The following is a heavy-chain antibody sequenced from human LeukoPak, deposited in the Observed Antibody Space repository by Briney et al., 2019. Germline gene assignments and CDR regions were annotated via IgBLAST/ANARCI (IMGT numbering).Heavy chain of an antibody. CDR2: ISYDGSNK. CDR1: GFTFSSYA. Sequence: GGSLRLSCAASGFTFSSYAMHWVRQAPGKGLEWVAVISYDGSNKYYADSVKGRFTISRDNSKNTLYLQMNSLRAEDTAVYYCARPRQLYCSSTSCGAFDIWGQGTMVTVSS. CDR3: ARPRQLYCSSTSCGAFDI. J-gene: IGHJ3*02. V-gene: IGHV3-30-3*01. D-gene: IGHD2-2*01.